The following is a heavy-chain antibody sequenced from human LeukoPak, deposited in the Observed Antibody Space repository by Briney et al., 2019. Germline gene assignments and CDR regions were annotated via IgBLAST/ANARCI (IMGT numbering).Heavy chain of an antibody. Sequence: PSETLSLTCTVSGGSISSYYWNWIRQPPGKGLEWIGYIYHSGSTYYNPSLKSRVTISVDRSKNQFSLKLSSVTAADTAVYYCARGNYGPFDPWGQGTLVTVSS. D-gene: IGHD3-16*01. CDR2: IYHSGST. V-gene: IGHV4-59*12. CDR3: ARGNYGPFDP. CDR1: GGSISSYY. J-gene: IGHJ5*02.